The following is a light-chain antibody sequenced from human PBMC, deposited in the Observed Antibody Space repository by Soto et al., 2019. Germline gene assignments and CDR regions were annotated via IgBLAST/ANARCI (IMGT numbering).Light chain of an antibody. Sequence: DILMTQFPSTLSASVGDRVTITCRASQSISSWLAWYQQKPGKAPNLLIYKASSLESGVPSRFSGSGSGTEFTLTISSPQPDDFATYYCQQYESYPVTFGQGTRLEIK. V-gene: IGKV1-5*03. CDR1: QSISSW. J-gene: IGKJ5*01. CDR2: KAS. CDR3: QQYESYPVT.